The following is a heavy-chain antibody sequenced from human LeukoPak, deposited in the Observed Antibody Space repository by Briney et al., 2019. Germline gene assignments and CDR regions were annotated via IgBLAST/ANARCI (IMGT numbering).Heavy chain of an antibody. CDR3: AKGGIAARPPDV. D-gene: IGHD6-6*01. J-gene: IGHJ6*04. CDR2: ISWNSGSI. CDR1: GFTFDDYA. Sequence: PGRSLRLSCAASGFTFDDYAMHWVRPAPGKGLEWVSGISWNSGSIGYADSVKGRFTISRDNAKNSLYLQMNSLRAEDTALYYCAKGGIAARPPDVWGKGTTVTVSS. V-gene: IGHV3-9*01.